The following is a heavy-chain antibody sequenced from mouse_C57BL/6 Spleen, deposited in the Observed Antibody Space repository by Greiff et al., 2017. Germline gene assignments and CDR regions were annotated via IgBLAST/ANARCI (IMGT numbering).Heavy chain of an antibody. CDR3: ARRNSPG. V-gene: IGHV1-50*01. Sequence: VQLQQPGAELVKPGASVKLSCKASGYTFTSYWMQWVKQRPGQGLEWIGEIDPSDSYTNYNQKFKGKATLTVDTSSSTAYMQLSSLTSEDSAVYYCARRNSPGWGQGTTLTVSS. CDR2: IDPSDSYT. CDR1: GYTFTSYW. J-gene: IGHJ2*01.